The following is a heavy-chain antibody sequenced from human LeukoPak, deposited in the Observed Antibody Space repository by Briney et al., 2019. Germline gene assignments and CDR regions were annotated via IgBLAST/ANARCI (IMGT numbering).Heavy chain of an antibody. J-gene: IGHJ6*03. Sequence: ASVKVSCKASGYTFTSYGISWVRQAPGQGLEWMGWISAYNGNTNYAQKLQGRVTMTTDTSTSTAYMELRSLRSDGTAVYYCARAGLTIFGVVTPRYYYYMDVWGKGTTVTVSS. V-gene: IGHV1-18*01. CDR1: GYTFTSYG. CDR2: ISAYNGNT. CDR3: ARAGLTIFGVVTPRYYYYMDV. D-gene: IGHD3-3*01.